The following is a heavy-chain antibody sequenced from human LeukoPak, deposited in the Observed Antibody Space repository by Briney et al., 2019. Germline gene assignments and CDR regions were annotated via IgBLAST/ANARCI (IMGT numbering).Heavy chain of an antibody. D-gene: IGHD6-13*01. V-gene: IGHV1-69*01. Sequence: ASVKVSCKASGGTFSTYAFTWVRQAPGQGLEWMGGIIPLLGLTNYAQIFQDRLTITADESTSTAYMELSRLKPEDTAVYYCATDQAPHRPGGDHNKTALSWNLLSWFDPWGQGTLVTVSS. J-gene: IGHJ5*02. CDR3: ATDQAPHRPGGDHNKTALSWNLLSWFDP. CDR1: GGTFSTYA. CDR2: IIPLLGLT.